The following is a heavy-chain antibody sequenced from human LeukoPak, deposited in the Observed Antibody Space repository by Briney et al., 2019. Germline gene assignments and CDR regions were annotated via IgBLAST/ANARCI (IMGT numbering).Heavy chain of an antibody. J-gene: IGHJ3*02. D-gene: IGHD6-19*01. Sequence: PSETLSLTCTVSGGSISSYYWTWIRQSPGKGLEWIGCILYSGSTNYNPSLKTQVTISIDTSKKRFSLNLSSATAADTAVYYCARGRGRGWSSEVGAFDIWGQGRMVTVSS. CDR3: ARGRGRGWSSEVGAFDI. CDR2: ILYSGST. V-gene: IGHV4-59*01. CDR1: GGSISSYY.